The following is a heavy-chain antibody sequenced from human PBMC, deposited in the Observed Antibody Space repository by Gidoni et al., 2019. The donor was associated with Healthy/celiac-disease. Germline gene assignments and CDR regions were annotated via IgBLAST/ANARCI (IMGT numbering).Heavy chain of an antibody. V-gene: IGHV3-30*18. CDR3: AKDSNDFWSGYYYYYYYMDV. Sequence: QVQLVESGGGVVQPGRSLRLSCAASGFTFSSYGMHWVRQAPGKGLEWVAVISYDGSNKYYADSVKGRFTISRDNSKNTLYLQRNSLRAEDTAVYYCAKDSNDFWSGYYYYYYYMDVWGKGTTVTVSS. D-gene: IGHD3-3*01. CDR1: GFTFSSYG. J-gene: IGHJ6*03. CDR2: ISYDGSNK.